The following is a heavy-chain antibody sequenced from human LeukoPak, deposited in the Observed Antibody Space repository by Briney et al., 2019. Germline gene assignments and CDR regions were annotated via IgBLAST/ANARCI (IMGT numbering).Heavy chain of an antibody. CDR3: ARHAAGESSSGWHGNAFDL. Sequence: SETLSLTCTVSGASLSGHFWSWIRQPPGKGLEWIGYIHHSGATNYNPSLHGRVSVSVDKSRNQFTLRLTSVTAADTATYFCARHAAGESSSGWHGNAFDLWGQGTTVTVS. CDR1: GASLSGHF. D-gene: IGHD6-19*01. J-gene: IGHJ3*01. V-gene: IGHV4-59*08. CDR2: IHHSGAT.